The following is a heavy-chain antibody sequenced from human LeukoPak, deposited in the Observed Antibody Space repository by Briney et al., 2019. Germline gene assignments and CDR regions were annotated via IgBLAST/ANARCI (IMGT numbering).Heavy chain of an antibody. Sequence: GGSLRLSCAASGFTFSSYGMSWVCQAPGKGLEWVSAISGSGGSTYYADSVQGRFTISRDNANNTLYLQMNSLRVEDTAVYYCARGGSGSGYHYYYYYMDVWGKGTTVTISS. CDR1: GFTFSSYG. CDR2: ISGSGGST. J-gene: IGHJ6*03. D-gene: IGHD3-22*01. CDR3: ARGGSGSGYHYYYYYMDV. V-gene: IGHV3-23*01.